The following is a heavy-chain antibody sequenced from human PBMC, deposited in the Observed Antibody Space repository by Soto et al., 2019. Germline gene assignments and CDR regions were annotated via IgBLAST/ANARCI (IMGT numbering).Heavy chain of an antibody. D-gene: IGHD2-15*01. J-gene: IGHJ4*02. Sequence: GGSLRLSCSASVFTFDDYAMHWVRQAPGKGLEWVSVLNDRGDTTYYTDSVKGRFTISRDNSKNTLYLQMNSLRAEDTAVCYRPKDGTRTNGCYHGDYWGQGDLGTV. CDR1: VFTFDDYA. CDR2: LNDRGDTT. CDR3: PKDGTRTNGCYHGDY. V-gene: IGHV3-23*01.